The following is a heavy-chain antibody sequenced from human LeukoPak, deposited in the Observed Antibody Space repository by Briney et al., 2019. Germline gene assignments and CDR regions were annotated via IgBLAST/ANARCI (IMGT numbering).Heavy chain of an antibody. Sequence: ASVKVSCKASGYTFTSYGISWVRQATGQGLEWMGWMNPNSGNTGYAQKFQGRVTMTRNTSISTAYMELGSLRSEDTAVYYCARGGPIAAAGTDYWGQGTLVTVSS. CDR1: GYTFTSYG. J-gene: IGHJ4*02. V-gene: IGHV1-8*02. CDR2: MNPNSGNT. CDR3: ARGGPIAAAGTDY. D-gene: IGHD6-13*01.